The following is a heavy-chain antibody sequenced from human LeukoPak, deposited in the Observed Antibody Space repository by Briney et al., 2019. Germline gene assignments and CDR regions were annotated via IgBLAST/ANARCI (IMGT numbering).Heavy chain of an antibody. D-gene: IGHD5-12*01. Sequence: GGSPRLSCAASGLTFGNYGMNWVRQAPGKGLEWVSHISSSTSTIYYADSVKGRFTISRDNAKNSLYLQMNSLRAEDTALYYCARNSGYDPRYYYYYYYMDVWGKGTTITVSS. CDR1: GLTFGNYG. J-gene: IGHJ6*03. CDR2: ISSSTSTI. CDR3: ARNSGYDPRYYYYYYYMDV. V-gene: IGHV3-48*04.